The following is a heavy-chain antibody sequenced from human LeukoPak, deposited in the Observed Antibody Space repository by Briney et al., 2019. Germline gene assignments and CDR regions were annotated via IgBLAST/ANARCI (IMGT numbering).Heavy chain of an antibody. CDR1: GGSFSGYY. Sequence: SETLSLTCAVFGGSFSGYYWSWIRQPPGKGLEWIGEINHSGSTNYNPSLKSRVTISVDTSKNQFSLKRSSVTAADTAVYYCAREKELVPDYWGQGTLVTVSS. D-gene: IGHD6-6*01. CDR2: INHSGST. J-gene: IGHJ4*02. V-gene: IGHV4-34*01. CDR3: AREKELVPDY.